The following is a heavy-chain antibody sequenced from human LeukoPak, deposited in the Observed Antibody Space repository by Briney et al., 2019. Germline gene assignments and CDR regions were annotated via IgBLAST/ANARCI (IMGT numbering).Heavy chain of an antibody. CDR1: GFTFDDYA. Sequence: GGSLRLSCAASGFTFDDYAMHWVRQAPGKGLEWVSGISWNSGSIGYADSVKGRFTISRDNAKNSLYLQMNSLRAEDTAVYYCARDRAMVRGVLPYMDVWGKGTTVTVSS. J-gene: IGHJ6*03. CDR3: ARDRAMVRGVLPYMDV. D-gene: IGHD3-10*01. CDR2: ISWNSGSI. V-gene: IGHV3-9*01.